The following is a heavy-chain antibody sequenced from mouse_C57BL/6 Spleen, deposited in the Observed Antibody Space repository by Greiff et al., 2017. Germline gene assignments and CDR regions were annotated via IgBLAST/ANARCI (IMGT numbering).Heavy chain of an antibody. CDR2: IYPNSGST. J-gene: IGHJ1*03. CDR1: GYTFTSYW. D-gene: IGHD1-1*01. Sequence: VHLKQPGAELVKPGASVKLSCKASGYTFTSYWMHWVKQRPGQGLEWIGMIYPNSGSTNYNEKFKSKATLTVDKSSITTYMQLSSLTSEGSAVYYVARYYYGSSWYFEVWGTGTTVTVSS. V-gene: IGHV1-64*01. CDR3: ARYYYGSSWYFEV.